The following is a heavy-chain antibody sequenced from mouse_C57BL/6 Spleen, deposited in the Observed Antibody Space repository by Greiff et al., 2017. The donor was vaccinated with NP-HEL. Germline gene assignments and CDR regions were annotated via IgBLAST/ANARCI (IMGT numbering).Heavy chain of an antibody. CDR1: GYSITSGYY. CDR3: ARGNGNYVFAY. CDR2: ISYDGSN. D-gene: IGHD2-1*01. V-gene: IGHV3-6*01. J-gene: IGHJ3*01. Sequence: EVKLQESGPGLVKPSQSLSLTCSVTGYSITSGYYWNWIRQFPGNKLEWMGYISYDGSNNYNPSLKNRISINRSTSKNQFFLKFNSVTTEDTATYYCARGNGNYVFAYWGQGTLVTVSA.